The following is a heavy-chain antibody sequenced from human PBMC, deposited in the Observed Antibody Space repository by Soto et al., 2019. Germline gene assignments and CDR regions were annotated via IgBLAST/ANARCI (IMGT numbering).Heavy chain of an antibody. V-gene: IGHV1-69*01. CDR2: IIPIFGTA. CDR3: ARDGGRHSGGMDY. J-gene: IGHJ4*02. D-gene: IGHD1-26*01. CDR1: GGTFSSYS. Sequence: QVQLVQSGAEVKKPGSSVKVSCKASGGTFSSYSINWVRQAPGQGLEWMGEIIPIFGTANYAQKVQGRVTITADESTSTAYMELSSLRSEDTAVYYGARDGGRHSGGMDYWGQGTLVTVSS.